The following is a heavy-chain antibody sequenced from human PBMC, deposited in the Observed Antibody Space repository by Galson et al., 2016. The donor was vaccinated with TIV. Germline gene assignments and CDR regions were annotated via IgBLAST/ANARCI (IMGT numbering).Heavy chain of an antibody. CDR2: INPDGGDT. CDR1: GYTFSHYY. V-gene: IGHV1-46*01. Sequence: SVKVSCKASGYTFSHYYMHWVRQAPGEGLEWMGIINPDGGDTNYTQKFQGRVIMTRDMSTTTLYMELSSLRSEDTAVYFCARAAPDQHFDYWGQGSLVTASS. J-gene: IGHJ4*02. CDR3: ARAAPDQHFDY.